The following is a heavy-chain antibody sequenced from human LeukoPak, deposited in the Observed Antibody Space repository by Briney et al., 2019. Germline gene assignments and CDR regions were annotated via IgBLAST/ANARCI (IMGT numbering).Heavy chain of an antibody. CDR1: GGSISSYY. J-gene: IGHJ6*03. CDR3: ARDFGATIRYYYYMDV. CDR2: IYTSGST. D-gene: IGHD5-12*01. V-gene: IGHV4-4*07. Sequence: PSETLSLTCTVSGGSISSYYWSWLRQPAGKGLEWIGRIYTSGSTNYNPSLKSRVTMSVDTSKNQFSLKLSSVTAADTAVYYCARDFGATIRYYYYMDVWGKGTTVTVSS.